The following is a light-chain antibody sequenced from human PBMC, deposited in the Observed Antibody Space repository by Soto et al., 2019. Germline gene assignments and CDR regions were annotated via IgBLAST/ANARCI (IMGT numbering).Light chain of an antibody. CDR2: EVN. V-gene: IGLV2-8*01. J-gene: IGLJ3*02. Sequence: SALTQSPSASASPGQSVTISCTGSSGDIGAYNYVSWYQQHPGKAPKLIIYEVNKRPSGVPDRFSGSKSGITASLTVSGLQADDEADYYCGAHAGSNTWVFGGGTKPTVL. CDR3: GAHAGSNTWV. CDR1: SGDIGAYNY.